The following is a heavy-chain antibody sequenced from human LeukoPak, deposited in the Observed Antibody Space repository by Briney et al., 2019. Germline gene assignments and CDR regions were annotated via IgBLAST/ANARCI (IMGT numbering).Heavy chain of an antibody. J-gene: IGHJ4*02. CDR3: AKECDYSPGHKFDL. V-gene: IGHV3-23*01. CDR1: GFTFNNYL. CDR2: LFTGGGRT. D-gene: IGHD3-10*01. Sequence: GGSLRLSCAASGFTFNNYLMSWVRQAPGKGLEWVSVLFTGGGRTLYADSVKGRFTISGDTSRTTLYLQMNCLRAEDTAVYYCAKECDYSPGHKFDLWGQGTLVTVSS.